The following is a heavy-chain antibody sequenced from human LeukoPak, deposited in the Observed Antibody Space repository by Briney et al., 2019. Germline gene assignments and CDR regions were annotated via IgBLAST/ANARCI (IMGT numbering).Heavy chain of an antibody. Sequence: GRSLRLSCAASGFTFDDYAMHWVRQAPGKGLEWVSGISWNSGSIGYADSVKGRFTISRDNAKNSLYLQMNSLRAEDTAVYYCARGRLDYWGQGTLVTVSS. CDR1: GFTFDDYA. V-gene: IGHV3-9*01. CDR2: ISWNSGSI. J-gene: IGHJ4*02. CDR3: ARGRLDY.